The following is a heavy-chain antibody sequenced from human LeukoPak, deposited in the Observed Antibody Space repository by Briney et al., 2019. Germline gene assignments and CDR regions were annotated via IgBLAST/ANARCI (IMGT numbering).Heavy chain of an antibody. V-gene: IGHV4-59*01. CDR1: GGSISSYY. J-gene: IGHJ1*01. CDR2: IYYSGST. Sequence: SETLSLTCTVSGGSISSYYWSWIRQPPGKGLEWIGYIYYSGSTNYNPSLKSRVTISVDTSNHHFSLQLSSVPAADTAVYYCPRHPGGSRLYWGHGTLLPLSS. CDR3: PRHPGGSRLY. D-gene: IGHD3-10*01.